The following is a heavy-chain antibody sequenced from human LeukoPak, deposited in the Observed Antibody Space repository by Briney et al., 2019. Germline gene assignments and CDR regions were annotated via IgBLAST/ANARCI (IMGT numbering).Heavy chain of an antibody. J-gene: IGHJ4*02. CDR2: IYYSGST. CDR1: GVSIRSYY. CDR3: ARGRKDIVATTVDY. V-gene: IGHV4-59*12. D-gene: IGHD5-12*01. Sequence: PSETLSLTCTVSGVSIRSYYWSWIRQPPGKGLEWIGYIYYSGSTNYNPSLKSRVTISVDTSKNQFSLKLSSVTAADTAVYYCARGRKDIVATTVDYWGQGTLVTVSS.